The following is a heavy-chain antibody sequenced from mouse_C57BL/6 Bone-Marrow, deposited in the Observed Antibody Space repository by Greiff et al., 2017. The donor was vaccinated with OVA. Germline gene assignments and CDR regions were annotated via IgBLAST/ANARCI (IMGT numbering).Heavy chain of an antibody. V-gene: IGHV5-17*01. J-gene: IGHJ1*03. CDR1: GFTFSDYG. Sequence: EVQLVESGGGLVKPGGSLKLSCAASGFTFSDYGMHWVRQAPEKGLEWVAYISSGSSTIYYADTVKGRFTISRDNAKNPLFLQMTSLRSEDTAMYYCARRHYYGSSPYWYFDVWGTGTTVTVSS. CDR3: ARRHYYGSSPYWYFDV. D-gene: IGHD1-1*01. CDR2: ISSGSSTI.